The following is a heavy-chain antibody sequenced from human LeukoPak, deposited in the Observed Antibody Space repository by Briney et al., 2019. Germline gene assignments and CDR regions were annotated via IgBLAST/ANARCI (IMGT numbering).Heavy chain of an antibody. CDR3: AKVAEGSGSYYNGYFDY. D-gene: IGHD3-10*01. CDR1: GFTFSSYA. Sequence: GGSLRLSCAASGFTFSSYAMHWVRQAPGKGLEWVAVISYDGSNKYYADSVKGRFTISRDNSKNTLYLQMNSLRAEDTAVYYCAKVAEGSGSYYNGYFDYWGQGTLVTVSS. J-gene: IGHJ4*02. V-gene: IGHV3-30*18. CDR2: ISYDGSNK.